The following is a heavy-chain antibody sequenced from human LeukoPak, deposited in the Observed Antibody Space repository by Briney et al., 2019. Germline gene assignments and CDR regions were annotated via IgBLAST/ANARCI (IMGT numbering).Heavy chain of an antibody. V-gene: IGHV3-48*04. D-gene: IGHD1-26*01. CDR1: GFTFSSYS. J-gene: IGHJ6*02. CDR2: ISSSSSTI. CDR3: ARGSGSYRAYYYGMDV. Sequence: GGSLRLSCAASGFTFSSYSMNWVRQAPGKGLEWVSYISSSSSTIYYADSVKGRFTISRDNAKNSLYLQMNSLRAEDTAVYYCARGSGSYRAYYYGMDVWGQGTTVTVSS.